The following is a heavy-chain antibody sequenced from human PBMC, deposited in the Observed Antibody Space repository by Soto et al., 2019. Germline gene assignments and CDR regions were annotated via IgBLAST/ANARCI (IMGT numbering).Heavy chain of an antibody. CDR3: ARDTWYYYGSGSYYNRHYYYYGMDV. D-gene: IGHD3-10*01. V-gene: IGHV3-11*01. J-gene: IGHJ6*02. Sequence: GGSLRLSCAASGFTFSDYYMSWIRQAPGKGLEWVSYISSSGSTIYYADSVKGRFTISRDNAKNSLYLQMNSLRAEDTAVYYCARDTWYYYGSGSYYNRHYYYYGMDVWGQGTTVTVS. CDR2: ISSSGSTI. CDR1: GFTFSDYY.